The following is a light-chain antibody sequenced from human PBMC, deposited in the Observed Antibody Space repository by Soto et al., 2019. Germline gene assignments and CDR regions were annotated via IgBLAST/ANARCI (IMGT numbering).Light chain of an antibody. CDR1: QSISTN. CDR3: QQYKQWPQLT. Sequence: EIVMTQSPATLSLSPGERATLFCRASQSISTNLAWYQQKPGQAPRVLIYAASTRATGIPARFSGSGSGTDFSLIISRLQSEDFGVYYWQQYKQWPQLTFGGGTKVEIK. CDR2: AAS. V-gene: IGKV3-15*01. J-gene: IGKJ4*01.